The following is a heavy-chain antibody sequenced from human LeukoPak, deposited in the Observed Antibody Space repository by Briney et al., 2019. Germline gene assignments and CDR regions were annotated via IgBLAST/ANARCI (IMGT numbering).Heavy chain of an antibody. V-gene: IGHV3-30-3*01. Sequence: GGSLRLSCAASGFTFSSYAMHWVRQAPGKGLEWVAVISYDGSNKYYADSVKGRFTISRDNSKNTLYLQMNSLRAEDTALYYCAKDSSVPYGITDWGQGTLVTVSS. CDR2: ISYDGSNK. CDR3: AKDSSVPYGITD. CDR1: GFTFSSYA. J-gene: IGHJ4*02. D-gene: IGHD4-17*01.